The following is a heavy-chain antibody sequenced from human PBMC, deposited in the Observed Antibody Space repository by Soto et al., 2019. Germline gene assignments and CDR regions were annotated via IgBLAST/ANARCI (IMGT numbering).Heavy chain of an antibody. CDR3: ARVGAWGGRGSSSQISAMDV. CDR1: GDSVSSNSAA. V-gene: IGHV6-1*01. J-gene: IGHJ6*02. D-gene: IGHD6-13*01. Sequence: PSQTLSLTCAISGDSVSSNSAAWNWIRQSPSRGLEWLGRTYYRSKWYNDYAVSVKSPITINPDTSKNQFSLQLNSVTPEDTAVYYCARVGAWGGRGSSSQISAMDVWGQGTTVTVSS. CDR2: TYYRSKWYN.